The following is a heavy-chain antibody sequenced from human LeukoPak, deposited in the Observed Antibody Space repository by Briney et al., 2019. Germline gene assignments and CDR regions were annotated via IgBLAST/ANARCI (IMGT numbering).Heavy chain of an antibody. CDR1: GYTFTGYY. V-gene: IGHV1-2*02. CDR3: ARGYCSGASCYEGGDWFDP. CDR2: INPNSGGT. J-gene: IGHJ5*02. Sequence: ASVKVSCKASGYTFTGYYIHWVRQAPGQGLEWMGWINPNSGGTDYAQKFQGRVTMTRDTSISTAHMELSRLRSDDTAVYSCARGYCSGASCYEGGDWFDPWGQGTLVTVSS. D-gene: IGHD2-15*01.